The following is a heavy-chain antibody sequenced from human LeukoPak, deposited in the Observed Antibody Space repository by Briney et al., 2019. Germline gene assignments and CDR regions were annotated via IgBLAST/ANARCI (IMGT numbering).Heavy chain of an antibody. D-gene: IGHD6-13*01. CDR1: GFNFSSNW. V-gene: IGHV3-7*01. J-gene: IGHJ4*02. Sequence: GGSLRLSCAASGFNFSSNWMSWLRQAPGKGLEWVANINQNGSEKYFVDSVKGRFTISRDNAKNSLYLQMNSLRAEDTAVYYCRGSSRTFDYWGQGTLVTVSS. CDR3: RGSSRTFDY. CDR2: INQNGSEK.